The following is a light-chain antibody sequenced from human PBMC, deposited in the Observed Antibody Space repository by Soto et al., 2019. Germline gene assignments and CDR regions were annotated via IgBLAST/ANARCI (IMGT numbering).Light chain of an antibody. CDR1: SSNIGAGYD. V-gene: IGLV1-40*01. Sequence: QSVLTQPPSVSGAPGQRVTISCTGSSSNIGAGYDVHWYQQLPGTAPKILIYGNTNRPSGVPDRFSGSKSGTTASLAITGVQPEDEADYYYQTYDGRLSGWVFGGGTKLTVL. CDR3: QTYDGRLSGWV. CDR2: GNT. J-gene: IGLJ3*02.